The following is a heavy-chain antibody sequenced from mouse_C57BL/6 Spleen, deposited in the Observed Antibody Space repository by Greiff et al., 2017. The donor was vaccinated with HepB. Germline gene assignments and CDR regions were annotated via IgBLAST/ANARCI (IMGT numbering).Heavy chain of an antibody. Sequence: VQRVESGAELARPGASVKLSCKASGYTFTSYGISWVKQRTGQGLEWIGEIYPRSGNTYYNEKFKGKATLTADKSSSTAYMELRSLTSEDSAVYFCARRWDEGFAYWGQGTLVTVSA. J-gene: IGHJ3*01. D-gene: IGHD4-1*01. V-gene: IGHV1-81*01. CDR3: ARRWDEGFAY. CDR2: IYPRSGNT. CDR1: GYTFTSYG.